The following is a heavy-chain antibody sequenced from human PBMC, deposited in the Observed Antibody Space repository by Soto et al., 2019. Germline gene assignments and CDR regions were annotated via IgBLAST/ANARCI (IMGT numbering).Heavy chain of an antibody. CDR2: INQSGST. CDR1: VGSIISCY. CDR3: ARGLTYCSSTTCAETRFDP. V-gene: IGHV4-34*01. D-gene: IGHD2-2*01. J-gene: IGHJ5*02. Sequence: ADTRSLTCTFSVGSIISCYWSWIRQPPGNWVAWIGEINQSGSTNYNPSLKSRVTISVDTSKNQFSLKLSSVTAADTAVYYCARGLTYCSSTTCAETRFDPWGQGTLVTVSS.